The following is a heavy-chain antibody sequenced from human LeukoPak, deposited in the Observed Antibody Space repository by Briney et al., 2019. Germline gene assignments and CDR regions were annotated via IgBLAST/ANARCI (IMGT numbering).Heavy chain of an antibody. CDR3: ARDPERKYWYFDL. CDR1: GGSISSGGYY. CDR2: IYYSGST. V-gene: IGHV4-31*03. Sequence: SETLSLTCTVSGGSISSGGYYWSWIRQHPGKGLEWIGYIYYSGSTYYNPSLKSRVTISVDTSKNQFSLKLSSVTAADTAVYYCARDPERKYWYFDLWGRGTLVTVSS. J-gene: IGHJ2*01. D-gene: IGHD5-24*01.